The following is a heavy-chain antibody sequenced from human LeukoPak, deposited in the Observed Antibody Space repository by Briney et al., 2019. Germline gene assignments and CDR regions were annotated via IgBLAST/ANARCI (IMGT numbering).Heavy chain of an antibody. CDR1: GFTFSSYA. J-gene: IGHJ4*02. D-gene: IGHD6-13*01. CDR3: AKEGVDSSSWYWAYYFDY. Sequence: PGGSLRLSCAASGFTFSSYAMSWVRQAPGKGLEWVSAISGSGGSTYYADSVKGRFTISRDNSKTTLYLQMNSLRAEDTAVYYCAKEGVDSSSWYWAYYFDYWGQGTLVTVSS. V-gene: IGHV3-23*01. CDR2: ISGSGGST.